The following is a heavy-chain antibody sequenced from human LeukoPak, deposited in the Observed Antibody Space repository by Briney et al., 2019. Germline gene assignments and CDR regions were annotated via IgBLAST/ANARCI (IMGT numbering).Heavy chain of an antibody. V-gene: IGHV3-64D*06. Sequence: GGSLRLSCSVSGFTFSTYVMHWVRQAPGKGLEYVSAISSNGDNTYYADSEKGRFTISRDNSKNTLYLQMSSLRADDTAVYYCVRGTGYWGQGTLVTVSS. CDR3: VRGTGY. J-gene: IGHJ4*02. CDR2: ISSNGDNT. CDR1: GFTFSTYV.